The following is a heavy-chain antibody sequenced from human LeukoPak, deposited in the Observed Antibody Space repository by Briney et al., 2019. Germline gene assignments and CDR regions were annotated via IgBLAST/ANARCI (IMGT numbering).Heavy chain of an antibody. D-gene: IGHD3-10*01. CDR3: ARVRGDYYFDY. Sequence: GGSLRLSCAASGFTFSDHYMDWVRQAPGKGLEWVGRTRNKANSYTTEYAASVKGRFTISRDDSKNSLYLQMNSLRAEDTAVYYCARVRGDYYFDYWGQGTMVTVSS. J-gene: IGHJ4*02. V-gene: IGHV3-72*01. CDR1: GFTFSDHY. CDR2: TRNKANSYTT.